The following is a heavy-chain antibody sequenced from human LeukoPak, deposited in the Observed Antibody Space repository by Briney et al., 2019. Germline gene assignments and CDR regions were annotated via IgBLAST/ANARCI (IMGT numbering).Heavy chain of an antibody. CDR3: AKDRDYYGSGSLPDY. CDR2: ISGSGGST. Sequence: PGGSLRLSCAASGFTFSSYAMSWVRQAPGKGLEWVSAISGSGGSTYYADSVKGRFTISRDNSKNTLYLQMNSVRAEDTAVYYCAKDRDYYGSGSLPDYWGQGTLVTVSS. D-gene: IGHD3-10*01. J-gene: IGHJ4*02. V-gene: IGHV3-23*01. CDR1: GFTFSSYA.